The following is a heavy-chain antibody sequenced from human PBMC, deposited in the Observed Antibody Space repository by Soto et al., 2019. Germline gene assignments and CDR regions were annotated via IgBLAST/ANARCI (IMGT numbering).Heavy chain of an antibody. J-gene: IGHJ4*02. CDR3: AKDNSGSALDY. CDR1: GFTFSSYG. Sequence: QVQLVESGGGVVQPGRSLRLSCAASGFTFSSYGMHWVRQAPGKGLEWVAVISYDGSNKYYADSVKGRFTISRDNSKNTLYLQMNSLRAEDTAVYYCAKDNSGSALDYWGQGTLVTVSS. D-gene: IGHD1-26*01. V-gene: IGHV3-30*18. CDR2: ISYDGSNK.